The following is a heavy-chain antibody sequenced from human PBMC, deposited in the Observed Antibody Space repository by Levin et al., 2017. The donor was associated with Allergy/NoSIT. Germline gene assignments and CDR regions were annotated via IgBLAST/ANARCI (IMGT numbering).Heavy chain of an antibody. CDR3: AREGSSSKPNWFDP. CDR1: GGSISSGDYY. D-gene: IGHD6-13*01. CDR2: IYYSGST. V-gene: IGHV4-30-4*01. J-gene: IGHJ5*02. Sequence: PSETLSLTCTVSGGSISSGDYYWSWIRQPPGKGLEWIGYIYYSGSTYYNPSLKSRVTISVDTSKNQFSLKLSSVTAADTAVYYCAREGSSSKPNWFDPWGQGTLVTVSS.